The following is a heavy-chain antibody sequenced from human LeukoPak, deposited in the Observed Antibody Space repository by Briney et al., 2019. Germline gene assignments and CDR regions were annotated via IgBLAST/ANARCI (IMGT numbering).Heavy chain of an antibody. CDR1: GGSISSGGYY. CDR3: ARTSGYTYFDY. V-gene: IGHV4-31*03. J-gene: IGHJ4*02. Sequence: SETLSLTCTVSGGSISSGGYYWSWIRQHPGKGLEWIGYIYYSGSTYYNPSLKSRVTISVDTSKNQFSLKLNFVTAADTAVYYCARTSGYTYFDYWGQGTLVTVSS. CDR2: IYYSGST. D-gene: IGHD5-12*01.